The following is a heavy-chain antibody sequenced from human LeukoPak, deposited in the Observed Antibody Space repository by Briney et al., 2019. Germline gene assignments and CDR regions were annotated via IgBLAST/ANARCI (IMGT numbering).Heavy chain of an antibody. CDR3: ASRALYSYGPSYSFDY. CDR2: ISSSSSYI. D-gene: IGHD5-18*01. Sequence: GGSLRLSCAASGFTFSSYSMNWVRQAPGKGLEWVSSISSSSSYIYYADSVKGRFTISRDNSKNTLYLQMNSLRAEDTAMYYCASRALYSYGPSYSFDYWGQGTLVTVSS. V-gene: IGHV3-21*04. CDR1: GFTFSSYS. J-gene: IGHJ4*02.